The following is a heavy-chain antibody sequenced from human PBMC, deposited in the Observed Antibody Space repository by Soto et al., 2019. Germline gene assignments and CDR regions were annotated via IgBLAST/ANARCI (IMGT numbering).Heavy chain of an antibody. D-gene: IGHD6-13*01. V-gene: IGHV1-24*01. CDR1: GHSLTELS. J-gene: IGHJ5*02. Sequence: ASVKVSSKVSGHSLTELSIHWVRQAPGEGLEWMGGYDLEKGETIYAQKFQGRVTMTEDSPADTPYMQLRSLRSEDTAAYYCALEVGRSNQFDLWGQGTMVNVSS. CDR2: YDLEKGET. CDR3: ALEVGRSNQFDL.